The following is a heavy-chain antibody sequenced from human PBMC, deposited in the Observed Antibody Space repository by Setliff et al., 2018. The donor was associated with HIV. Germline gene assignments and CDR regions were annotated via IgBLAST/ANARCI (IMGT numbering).Heavy chain of an antibody. J-gene: IGHJ4*02. Sequence: PSETLSLTCSVSGVSVNNGYYWTWIRQRPGQGLEWLGYVFYRGTVSYNPSLKSRLTIVVDKPTNKVSLKLTSVTAADTGTYYCGHQSDVTAVVDYRGQGTQVTVS. V-gene: IGHV4-31*03. CDR3: GHQSDVTAVVDY. CDR1: GVSVNNGYY. CDR2: VFYRGTV. D-gene: IGHD2-21*02.